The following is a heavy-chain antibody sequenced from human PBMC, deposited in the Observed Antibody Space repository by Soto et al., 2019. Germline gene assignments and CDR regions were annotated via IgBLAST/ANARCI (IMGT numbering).Heavy chain of an antibody. CDR1: GFNLGSYW. Sequence: EVQLVESGGGLVQPGGSLRLSCAASGFNLGSYWMHWVRQAPGKGLVWVSRINDYGTTINYAESVEGRFTISRDDAKSEVYRQMNNLRAEDTAGYYCARGGLEPFDYWGQGALVTVSS. CDR3: ARGGLEPFDY. J-gene: IGHJ4*02. V-gene: IGHV3-74*01. CDR2: INDYGTTI. D-gene: IGHD1-1*01.